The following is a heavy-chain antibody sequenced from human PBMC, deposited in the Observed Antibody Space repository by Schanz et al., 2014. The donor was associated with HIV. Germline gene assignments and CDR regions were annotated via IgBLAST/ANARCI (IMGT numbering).Heavy chain of an antibody. D-gene: IGHD4-4*01. CDR1: GFTFSRYW. CDR2: IKQDGSEK. Sequence: EVQLVESGGGLVQPGGSLRLSCAASGFTFSRYWMSWVRQAPGKGLEWVANIKQDGSEKYYVDSVKGRFTISRDNAKNSLYLQMNSLRAEDTAVYYCARGGLQWHPEWFDLWGQGTLVSVSS. CDR3: ARGGLQWHPEWFDL. V-gene: IGHV3-7*01. J-gene: IGHJ5*02.